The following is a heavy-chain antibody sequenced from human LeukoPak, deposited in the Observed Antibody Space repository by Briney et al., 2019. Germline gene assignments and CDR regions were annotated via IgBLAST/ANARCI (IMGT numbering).Heavy chain of an antibody. J-gene: IGHJ3*02. Sequence: ASVKVSCKVSGYTLTELSMHWVRQAPGKGLEWMGGFDPEDGETIYAQKFQGRVTMTEDTSTDTAYMELSSLRSEDTAVYYCATYPRITASVWAFDIWGQGTMVTVSS. CDR3: ATYPRITASVWAFDI. V-gene: IGHV1-24*01. CDR1: GYTLTELS. CDR2: FDPEDGET. D-gene: IGHD1-20*01.